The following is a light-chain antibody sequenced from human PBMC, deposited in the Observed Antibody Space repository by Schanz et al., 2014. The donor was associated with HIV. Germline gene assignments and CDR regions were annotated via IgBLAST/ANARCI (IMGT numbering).Light chain of an antibody. J-gene: IGKJ4*01. CDR2: DTS. CDR1: QSASIN. CDR3: QQYGSSAGLT. Sequence: EIVLTQSPGTLSLSPGEGATLSCRASQSASINLAWYQQKPGQAPRLLIFDTSNRATGVPDISRPEPEDCGVYYCQQYGSSAGLTFGGGTRVEVK. V-gene: IGKV3-20*01.